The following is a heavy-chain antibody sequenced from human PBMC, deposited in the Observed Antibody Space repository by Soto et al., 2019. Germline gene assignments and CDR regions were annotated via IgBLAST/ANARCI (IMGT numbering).Heavy chain of an antibody. J-gene: IGHJ3*01. CDR1: GFTFSSYA. V-gene: IGHV3-23*01. D-gene: IGHD1-26*01. Sequence: DVQVLESGGGLVQPGGSLRLSCAASGFTFSSYAMSWVRQAPGKGLEWVAGRRGGTATHYADSVKGRFTISGDTSKNTLYLQMNSLGADDTALYYCAKDVRASGGHLASAFHVWGQGTMVTVSS. CDR3: AKDVRASGGHLASAFHV. CDR2: RRGGTAT.